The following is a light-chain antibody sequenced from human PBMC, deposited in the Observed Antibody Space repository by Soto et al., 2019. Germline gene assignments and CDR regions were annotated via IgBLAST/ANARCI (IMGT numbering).Light chain of an antibody. Sequence: QSVLTQPASVSGSAGKSITISCTGTSSDVGGYNYVSWYQQYPGKAPKLMIYEVSNRPSGVSNRFSGSKSGNTASLTISGLQAEDEADYYCSSYTSSTLYVFGTGTKVTV. CDR1: SSDVGGYNY. CDR3: SSYTSSTLYV. V-gene: IGLV2-14*01. J-gene: IGLJ1*01. CDR2: EVS.